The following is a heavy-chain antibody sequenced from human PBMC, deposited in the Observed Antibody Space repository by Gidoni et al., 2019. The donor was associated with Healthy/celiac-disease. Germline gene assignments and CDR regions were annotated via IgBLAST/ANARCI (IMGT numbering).Heavy chain of an antibody. CDR1: GFTCSSYS. D-gene: IGHD3-22*01. Sequence: EVQLVESGGGLVQPGGSLRLSCAAYGFTCSSYSMNWGRQAPGKGLEWVSYISSSSSTIYYADSVKGRFTISRDNAKNSLYLQMNSLRAEDTAVYYCAREVVVITTSWFDPWGQGTLVTVSS. CDR2: ISSSSSTI. J-gene: IGHJ5*02. V-gene: IGHV3-48*01. CDR3: AREVVVITTSWFDP.